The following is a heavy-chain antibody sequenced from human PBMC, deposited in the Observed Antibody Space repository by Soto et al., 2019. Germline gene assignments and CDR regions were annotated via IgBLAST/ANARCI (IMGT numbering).Heavy chain of an antibody. D-gene: IGHD3-22*01. CDR2: IYYSGST. V-gene: IGHV4-59*01. Sequence: SETLSLTCTVSGGSISSYYWSWIRQPPGKGLEWIGYIYYSGSTNYNPSLKSRVTISVDTSKNQFSLKLSSVTAADTAVYYCARVYYDSSGYWGGDAFDIWGQGTMVTVSS. J-gene: IGHJ3*02. CDR1: GGSISSYY. CDR3: ARVYYDSSGYWGGDAFDI.